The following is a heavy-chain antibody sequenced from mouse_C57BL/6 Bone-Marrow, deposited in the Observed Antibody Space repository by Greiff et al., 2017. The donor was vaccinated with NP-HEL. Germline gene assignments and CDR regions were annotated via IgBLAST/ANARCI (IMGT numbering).Heavy chain of an antibody. CDR1: GYTFTDYY. CDR3: ARKTTVVASSDAMDY. V-gene: IGHV1-26*01. CDR2: INPNNGGT. J-gene: IGHJ4*01. D-gene: IGHD1-1*01. Sequence: VQLQQSGPELVKPGASVKISCKASGYTFTDYYMNWVKQSHGKSLEWIGDINPNNGGTSYNQKFKGKATLTVDKSSSTAYMELRSLTSEDSAVYYCARKTTVVASSDAMDYWGQGTSVTVSS.